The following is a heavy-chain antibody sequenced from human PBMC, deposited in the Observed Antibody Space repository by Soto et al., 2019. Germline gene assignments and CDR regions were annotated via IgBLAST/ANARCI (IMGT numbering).Heavy chain of an antibody. Sequence: PGGSLRLSCAASGFTFSNYWMSWVRQAPGKGLEWVANIKLDGSAKYYVDSVKGRFTIPRDNAKNSLYLQMNSLRAEDTAVYYCARGYSTSPNWFDPWGQGTLVTVSS. CDR2: IKLDGSAK. V-gene: IGHV3-7*03. CDR3: ARGYSTSPNWFDP. J-gene: IGHJ5*02. D-gene: IGHD6-6*01. CDR1: GFTFSNYW.